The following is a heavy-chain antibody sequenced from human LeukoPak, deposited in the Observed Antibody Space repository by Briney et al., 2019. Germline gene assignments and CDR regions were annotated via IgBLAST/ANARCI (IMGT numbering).Heavy chain of an antibody. CDR1: GYTFTSYG. J-gene: IGHJ3*02. D-gene: IGHD6-13*01. CDR2: ISAYNGNT. CDR3: AADLLSGQQLVVSMAFDI. Sequence: ASVKVSCKASGYTFTSYGISWVRQAPGQWLEWMGWISAYNGNTNYAQKLQGRVTMTTDTSTSTAYMELRSLRSDDTAVYYCAADLLSGQQLVVSMAFDIWGQGTMVTVSS. V-gene: IGHV1-18*01.